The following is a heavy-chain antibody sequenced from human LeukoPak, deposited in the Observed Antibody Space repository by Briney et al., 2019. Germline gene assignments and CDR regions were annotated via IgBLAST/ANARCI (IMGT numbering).Heavy chain of an antibody. J-gene: IGHJ4*02. CDR1: GGTFSSYA. V-gene: IGHV1-69*13. Sequence: ASVKVSCKASGGTFSSYAISWVRQAPGQGLEWMGGVIPIFGTANYAQKFQGRVTITADESTSTAYMELSSLRSEDTAVYYCARIGRDCSGGGCYPPDYWGQGTLVTVSS. D-gene: IGHD2-15*01. CDR2: VIPIFGTA. CDR3: ARIGRDCSGGGCYPPDY.